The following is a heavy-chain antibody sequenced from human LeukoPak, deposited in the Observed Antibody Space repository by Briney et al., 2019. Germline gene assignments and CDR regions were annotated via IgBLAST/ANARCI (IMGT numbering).Heavy chain of an antibody. V-gene: IGHV1-2*02. CDR3: ASERGYCSSTSRLRDAFDT. D-gene: IGHD2-2*01. CDR2: INPNSGGT. Sequence: ASVKVSCKASGYSFTGYYIHWVRQAPGQGLEWMGWINPNSGGTNYAQKFQGRVTMTRDTSISTAYMELSRLRSDDTAVYYCASERGYCSSTSRLRDAFDTWGQGTMVTVSS. CDR1: GYSFTGYY. J-gene: IGHJ3*02.